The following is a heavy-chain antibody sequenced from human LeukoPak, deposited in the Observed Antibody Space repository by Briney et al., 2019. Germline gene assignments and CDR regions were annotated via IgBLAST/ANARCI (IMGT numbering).Heavy chain of an antibody. CDR3: ARHQGGREKNIAARRIFDY. V-gene: IGHV4-59*08. CDR1: GGSISSYY. Sequence: SEILSLTCTVSGGSISSYYWSWIRQPPGKGLEWIGYIYYSGSTNYNPSLKSRVTISVDTSKNQFSLKLSSVTAADTAVYYCARHQGGREKNIAARRIFDYWGQGTLVTVSS. J-gene: IGHJ4*02. CDR2: IYYSGST. D-gene: IGHD6-6*01.